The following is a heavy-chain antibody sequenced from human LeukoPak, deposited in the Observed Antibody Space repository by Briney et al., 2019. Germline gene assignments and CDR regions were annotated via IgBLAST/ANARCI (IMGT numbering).Heavy chain of an antibody. V-gene: IGHV1-69*13. CDR3: ARGANLWFGELLSNYNWFDP. CDR2: IIPIFGTA. D-gene: IGHD3-10*01. CDR1: GGTFSSYA. Sequence: ASVKVSCKASGGTFSSYAISWVRQAPGQGLEWMGGIIPIFGTANYAQKSQGRVTITADESTSTAYMELSSLRSEDTAVYYCARGANLWFGELLSNYNWFDPWGQGTLVTVSS. J-gene: IGHJ5*02.